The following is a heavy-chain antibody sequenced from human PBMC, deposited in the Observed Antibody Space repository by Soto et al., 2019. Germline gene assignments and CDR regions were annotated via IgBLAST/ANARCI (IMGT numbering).Heavy chain of an antibody. D-gene: IGHD6-19*01. Sequence: SETLSLTCTVSGGSISSSSYYWGCIRQPPGKGLEWIGSIYYSGSTYYNPSLKSRVTISVDTSKNQFSLKLSSVTAADTAVYYCARGWYYYYGMDVWGQGTTVTVSS. CDR2: IYYSGST. J-gene: IGHJ6*02. V-gene: IGHV4-39*01. CDR3: ARGWYYYYGMDV. CDR1: GGSISSSSYY.